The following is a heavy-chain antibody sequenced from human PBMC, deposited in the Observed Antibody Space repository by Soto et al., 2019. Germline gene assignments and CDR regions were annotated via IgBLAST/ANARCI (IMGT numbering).Heavy chain of an antibody. CDR1: GLSVSSNN. Sequence: GGSLNLSCAASGLSVSSNNIHWVRQAPGKGLEWVSVIYSGGTTQHADSVKGRFSISRDNSKNTVSLQMNSLRADDTAVYYCARGSRGSYYFDYWGQGT. CDR3: ARGSRGSYYFDY. CDR2: IYSGGTT. D-gene: IGHD6-19*01. V-gene: IGHV3-53*01. J-gene: IGHJ4*02.